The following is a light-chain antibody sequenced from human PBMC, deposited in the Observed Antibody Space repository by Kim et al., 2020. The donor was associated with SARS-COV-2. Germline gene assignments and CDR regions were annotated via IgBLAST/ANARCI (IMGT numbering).Light chain of an antibody. CDR3: QRYGGSPPHT. CDR2: TAS. Sequence: SPGDRATLSGRASQRVRNNFLAWYQHKPGQAPRLLIYTASSRARGVPDRFSGSGSGTDFTLTINRLEPEDFAVYYCQRYGGSPPHTFGQGTKLEI. J-gene: IGKJ2*01. CDR1: QRVRNNF. V-gene: IGKV3-20*01.